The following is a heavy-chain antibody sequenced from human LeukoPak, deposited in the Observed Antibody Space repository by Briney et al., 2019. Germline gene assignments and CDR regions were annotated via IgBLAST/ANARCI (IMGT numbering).Heavy chain of an antibody. J-gene: IGHJ5*02. CDR1: GYTFTSYD. Sequence: GASVKVSCKASGYTFTSYDINWVRQATGQGLEWMGWISAYNGNTNYAQKLQGRVTMTTDTSTSTAYMELRSLRSDDTAVYYCARDPGLGYDSSGYYEHWFDPWGQGTLVTVSS. CDR3: ARDPGLGYDSSGYYEHWFDP. CDR2: ISAYNGNT. V-gene: IGHV1-18*01. D-gene: IGHD3-22*01.